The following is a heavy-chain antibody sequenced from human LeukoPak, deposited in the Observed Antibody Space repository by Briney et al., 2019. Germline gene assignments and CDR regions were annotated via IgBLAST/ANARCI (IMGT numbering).Heavy chain of an antibody. Sequence: PSETLSPTCAVYGGSFSGYYWSWLRQPPGKGLEWIGEINHSGSTNYNPSLKSRITISVDTSKNQFSLKLISVTAADTAVYYCARGPYYDSWSGAGYWGQGTLVTVSS. CDR2: INHSGST. J-gene: IGHJ4*02. CDR1: GGSFSGYY. V-gene: IGHV4-34*01. CDR3: ARGPYYDSWSGAGY. D-gene: IGHD3-3*01.